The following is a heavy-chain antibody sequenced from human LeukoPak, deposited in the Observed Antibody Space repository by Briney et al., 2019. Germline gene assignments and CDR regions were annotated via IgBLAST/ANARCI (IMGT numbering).Heavy chain of an antibody. CDR1: GGSISSSSYY. CDR3: ARPRSSGWPYYYYGMDV. V-gene: IGHV4-39*01. D-gene: IGHD6-19*01. CDR2: IYYSGST. Sequence: SETLSLTCTVSGGSISSSSYYWGWIRQPPGKGLEWIGSIYYSGSTYYNPSLKGRVTISVDTSKNQFSLKLSSVTAADTAVYYCARPRSSGWPYYYYGMDVWGQGTTVTVSS. J-gene: IGHJ6*02.